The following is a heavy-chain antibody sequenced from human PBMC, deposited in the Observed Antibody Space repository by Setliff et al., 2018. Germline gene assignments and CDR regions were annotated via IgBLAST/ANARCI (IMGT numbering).Heavy chain of an antibody. CDR3: ARARYCSSTSCYYYYYMDV. J-gene: IGHJ6*03. CDR2: INHSGST. D-gene: IGHD2-2*01. CDR1: GGSFSGNY. V-gene: IGHV4-34*01. Sequence: SETLSLTCAVYGGSFSGNYWSWIRQPPGKGLEWIGEINHSGSTNHNPSLKSRVTISVDTSKNQFSLNLSSVTAADTAVYYCARARYCSSTSCYYYYYMDVWGKGTTVTVSS.